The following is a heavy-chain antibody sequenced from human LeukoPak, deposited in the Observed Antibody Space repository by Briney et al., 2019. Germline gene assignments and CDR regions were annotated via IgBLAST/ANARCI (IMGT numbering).Heavy chain of an antibody. CDR3: AKGGRGSGSYQYYFDY. Sequence: PGGSLRLSCAASGFTFSSYGMHWVRQAPGKGLEWVAVISYDGSNKYYADSVKGRFTISRDNSKNTLYLQMNSLRAEDTAVYYCAKGGRGSGSYQYYFDYWGQGTLVTVSS. D-gene: IGHD3-10*01. CDR2: ISYDGSNK. CDR1: GFTFSSYG. V-gene: IGHV3-30*18. J-gene: IGHJ4*02.